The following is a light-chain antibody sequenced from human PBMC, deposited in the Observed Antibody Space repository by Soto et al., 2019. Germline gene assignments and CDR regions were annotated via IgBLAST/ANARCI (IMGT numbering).Light chain of an antibody. V-gene: IGKV1-39*01. CDR3: QQSYSTPWT. Sequence: DIQMTQSPSSLSASVGDRVTVTCRASQSISSYLNWYQQRPRKAPKLLIYAASSLQFGVPSRFSGSGSGTDFTPTISSLQPEDFATYYCQQSYSTPWTFGQGTKVDIK. CDR2: AAS. CDR1: QSISSY. J-gene: IGKJ1*01.